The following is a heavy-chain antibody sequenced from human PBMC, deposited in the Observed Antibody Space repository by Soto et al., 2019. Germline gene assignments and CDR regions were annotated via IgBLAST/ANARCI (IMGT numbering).Heavy chain of an antibody. V-gene: IGHV1-46*01. J-gene: IGHJ4*02. CDR1: GYTFTSYY. Sequence: ASVKVSCKASGYTFTSYYMHWARQAPGQGLEWMGIINPSGGSTSYAQKFQGRVTMTRDTSTSTVYMELSSLRSEDTAVYYCSTGTTSGFDYWGQGTLVTVSS. CDR3: STGTTSGFDY. D-gene: IGHD1-1*01. CDR2: INPSGGST.